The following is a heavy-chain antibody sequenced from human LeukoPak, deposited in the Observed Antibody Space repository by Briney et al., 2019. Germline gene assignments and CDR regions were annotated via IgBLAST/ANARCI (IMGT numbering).Heavy chain of an antibody. V-gene: IGHV3-74*01. CDR3: AREVGKQWLVLRTNYYYGMDV. D-gene: IGHD6-19*01. CDR1: GLTFSSHW. Sequence: GGSLRLSCAASGLTFSSHWMHWVRQAPGKGLVWVSRITNDGSSTTYADSVKGRFTISRDNAKNMLYLQVNSLRAEDTAVYYCAREVGKQWLVLRTNYYYGMDVWGQGTTVTVSS. CDR2: ITNDGSST. J-gene: IGHJ6*02.